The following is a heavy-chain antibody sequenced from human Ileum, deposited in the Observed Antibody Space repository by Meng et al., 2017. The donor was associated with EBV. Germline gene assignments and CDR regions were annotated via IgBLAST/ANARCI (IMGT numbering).Heavy chain of an antibody. V-gene: IGHV3-NL1*01. D-gene: IGHD5-12*01. Sequence: VQRVESGGGVVQTWTSLRASCAASGLSLSNYGMHWVRQAPGKGLEWVSVIYTGGSTYYADSVKGRFTISRDNSKNTLYLQMTSLRGEDTAVYYCASKSEGYDHWGQGTLVTVSS. J-gene: IGHJ4*02. CDR3: ASKSEGYDH. CDR2: IYTGGST. CDR1: GLSLSNYG.